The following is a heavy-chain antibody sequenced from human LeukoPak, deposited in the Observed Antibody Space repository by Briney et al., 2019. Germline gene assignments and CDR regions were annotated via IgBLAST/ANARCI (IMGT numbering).Heavy chain of an antibody. CDR1: GDSIGTYY. D-gene: IGHD5-12*01. J-gene: IGHJ4*02. CDR2: IFYTGST. V-gene: IGHV4-59*07. CDR3: ARVGYSGYEALYYFDY. Sequence: SDTLSLTCTVSGDSIGTYYWSWIRQPPGKGLEWIGYIFYTGSTNYNPSLKSRVTISVDTSRNQFSLKLSSVTAADTAVYYCARVGYSGYEALYYFDYWGQGTLVTVSS.